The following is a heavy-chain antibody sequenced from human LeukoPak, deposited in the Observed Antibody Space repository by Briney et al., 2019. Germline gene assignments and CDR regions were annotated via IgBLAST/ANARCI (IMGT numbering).Heavy chain of an antibody. CDR3: AAQRGASLHDFWSTRLFDP. Sequence: SVKVSCKASGFTFHTSAMQWVRQARGQRLEWIGWIVLGSGNTVYSHKFHDRVIITRDMSTSTVYMELDSLGSEDTAVYRCAAQRGASLHDFWSTRLFDPWGQGTLVTVSS. CDR1: GFTFHTSA. D-gene: IGHD3-3*01. J-gene: IGHJ5*02. CDR2: IVLGSGNT. V-gene: IGHV1-58*02.